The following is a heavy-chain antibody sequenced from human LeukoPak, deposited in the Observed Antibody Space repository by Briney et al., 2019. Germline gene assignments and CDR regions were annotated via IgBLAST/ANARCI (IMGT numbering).Heavy chain of an antibody. J-gene: IGHJ5*02. V-gene: IGHV3-23*01. CDR3: AKVSDGNWFDP. CDR2: ISGSGGST. CDR1: GFTFSSYG. Sequence: GGSLRLSCAASGFTFSSYGMSWVRQAPGQGLEWVSAISGSGGSTYYADSVKGRFTISRDNSKNTLYLQMNSLRAEDTAVYYCAKVSDGNWFDPWGQGTLVTVSS.